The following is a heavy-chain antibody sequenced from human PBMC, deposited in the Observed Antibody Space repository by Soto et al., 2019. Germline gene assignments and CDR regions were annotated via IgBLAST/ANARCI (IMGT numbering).Heavy chain of an antibody. CDR3: ARTQYCTNGVCYIPHYYYYGMDV. Sequence: SETLSLPCTVSGGSVSSGSYYWSWIRQPPGKGLEWIGYIYYGGSTNYNPSLKSRVTISVDTSKNQFSLKLSSVTAADTAVYYCARTQYCTNGVCYIPHYYYYGMDVWGQGTTVTVSS. J-gene: IGHJ6*02. CDR2: IYYGGST. CDR1: GGSVSSGSYY. D-gene: IGHD2-8*01. V-gene: IGHV4-61*01.